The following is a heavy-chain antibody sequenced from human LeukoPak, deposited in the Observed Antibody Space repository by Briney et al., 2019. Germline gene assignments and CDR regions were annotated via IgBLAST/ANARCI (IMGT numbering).Heavy chain of an antibody. CDR1: GFTFSSYG. D-gene: IGHD2-2*02. CDR2: IRYDGSNK. V-gene: IGHV3-30*02. J-gene: IGHJ5*02. CDR3: AKDRMRYCSSTSCYSYNWFDP. Sequence: GGSLRLSCAASGFTFSSYGMHWVRQAPGKGLEWVAFIRYDGSNKYYADSVKGRFTISRDNSKNTLYLQMNSLRAEDTAVYYCAKDRMRYCSSTSCYSYNWFDPWGQGTLVTVSS.